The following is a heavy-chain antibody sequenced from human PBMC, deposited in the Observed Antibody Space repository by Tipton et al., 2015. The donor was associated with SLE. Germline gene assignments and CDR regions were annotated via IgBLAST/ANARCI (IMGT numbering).Heavy chain of an antibody. V-gene: IGHV3-7*01. J-gene: IGHJ6*02. CDR3: ARNYDMDV. CDR2: IKQDGNEK. CDR1: GFTFSSYA. Sequence: SLRLSCAASGFTFSSYALSWVRQAPGKGLEWVANIKQDGNEKYYVDSVKGRFTISRDNAKNSLYLQMNSLRAEDTAVYYCARNYDMDVWGQGTTVTVSS.